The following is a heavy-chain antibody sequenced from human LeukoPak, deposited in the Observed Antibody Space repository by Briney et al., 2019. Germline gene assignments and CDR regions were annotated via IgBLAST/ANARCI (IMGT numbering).Heavy chain of an antibody. J-gene: IGHJ3*02. CDR2: IYYSGST. Sequence: SETLSLTCTVSGYSISSGYYWGWIRQPPGKGLEWIGSIYYSGSTYYNPSLKSRVTISVDTSKNQFSLKLSSVTAADTAVYYCARLFEYCSGGSCYSGAFDIWGQGTMVTVSS. V-gene: IGHV4-38-2*02. D-gene: IGHD2-15*01. CDR1: GYSISSGYY. CDR3: ARLFEYCSGGSCYSGAFDI.